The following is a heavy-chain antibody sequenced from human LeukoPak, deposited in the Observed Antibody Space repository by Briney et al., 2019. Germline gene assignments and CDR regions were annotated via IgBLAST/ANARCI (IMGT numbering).Heavy chain of an antibody. CDR3: ARVIVVVPAAEYYFDY. CDR2: IYYSGST. J-gene: IGHJ4*02. D-gene: IGHD2-2*01. V-gene: IGHV4-59*12. CDR1: GGSISSYY. Sequence: SETLSLTCTVSGGSISSYYWSWIRQPPGKGLEWIGYIYYSGSTNYNPSLKSRVTISVDTSKNQFSLKLSSVTAADTAVYYCARVIVVVPAAEYYFDYWGQGTLVTVSS.